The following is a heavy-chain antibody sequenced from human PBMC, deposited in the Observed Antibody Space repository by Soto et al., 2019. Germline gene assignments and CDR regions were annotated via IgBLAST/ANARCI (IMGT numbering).Heavy chain of an antibody. CDR3: AREGPDILTGYYPRYFDY. CDR2: IYYSGST. Sequence: PSETLSLTCTVSGGSISSYYWSWIRQPPGKGLEWIGYIYYSGSTNYNPSLKSRVTISVDTSKNQFSLKLSSVTAADTAVYYCAREGPDILTGYYPRYFDYWGQGTLVTVSS. CDR1: GGSISSYY. D-gene: IGHD3-9*01. J-gene: IGHJ4*02. V-gene: IGHV4-59*01.